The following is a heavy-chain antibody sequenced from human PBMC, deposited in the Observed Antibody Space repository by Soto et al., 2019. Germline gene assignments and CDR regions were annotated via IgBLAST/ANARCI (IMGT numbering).Heavy chain of an antibody. J-gene: IGHJ6*02. V-gene: IGHV3-7*01. CDR3: ASLGRHG. CDR2: IKQDGSEK. D-gene: IGHD3-16*01. CDR1: GFTFSDSW. Sequence: PGGSLRLSSAASGFTFSDSWMDWVRQAPGKGPEWVANIKQDGSEKNYVDSVKGRFTISRDNAKNSLYLQMNSLRAEDTAVYYCASLGRHGWGQGTTVTVSS.